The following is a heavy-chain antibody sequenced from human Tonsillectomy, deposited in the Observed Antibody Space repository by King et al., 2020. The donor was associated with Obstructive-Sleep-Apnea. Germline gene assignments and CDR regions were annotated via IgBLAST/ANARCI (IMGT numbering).Heavy chain of an antibody. CDR1: GYTFTSYG. Sequence: QLVQSGAEVKKPGASVKVSCKASGYTFTSYGISWVRQAPGQGLEWMGWISAYNGNTNYAQKLQGRVTMTTDTSTSTAYMELRSLRSDDTAGYYCARDQYYDILTGYYPTYYYYGMDVWGQGTTVTVSS. D-gene: IGHD3-9*01. CDR3: ARDQYYDILTGYYPTYYYYGMDV. V-gene: IGHV1-18*01. CDR2: ISAYNGNT. J-gene: IGHJ6*02.